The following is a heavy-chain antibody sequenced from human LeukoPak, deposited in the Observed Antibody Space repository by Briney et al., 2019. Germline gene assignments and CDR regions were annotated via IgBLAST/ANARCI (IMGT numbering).Heavy chain of an antibody. D-gene: IGHD3-10*01. CDR2: IYHSGST. Sequence: PSETLSLTCAVSGGSISSGGYSWSWLRQPPGTGLEWIGYIYHSGSTYYNPSLKSRVTISVDRSKNQFSLKLSSVTAADTAVYYCARTTGGSGEFDYWGQGTLVTVSS. CDR1: GGSISSGGYS. V-gene: IGHV4-30-2*01. J-gene: IGHJ4*02. CDR3: ARTTGGSGEFDY.